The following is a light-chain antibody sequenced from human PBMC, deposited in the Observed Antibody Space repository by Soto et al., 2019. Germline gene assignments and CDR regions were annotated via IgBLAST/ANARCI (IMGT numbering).Light chain of an antibody. CDR1: SYDIGTYNF. CDR3: GSFAGSSTLV. V-gene: IGLV2-23*01. CDR2: EST. Sequence: QSALTQPASVSGSPGQWITISCSGTSYDIGTYNFVSWYQHHPGTAPKLIIYESTKPPSGVSYRFSCSKSGNTASLTISGLPGEDDDYYYGGSFAGSSTLVFGGGTKLTVL. J-gene: IGLJ2*01.